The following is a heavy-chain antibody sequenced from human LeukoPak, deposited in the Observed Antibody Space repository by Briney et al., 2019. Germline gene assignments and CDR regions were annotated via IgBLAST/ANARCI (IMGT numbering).Heavy chain of an antibody. J-gene: IGHJ4*02. CDR2: ISWNSGSI. CDR3: ARGTSQGSYYFDY. CDR1: GFTFDDYA. Sequence: GRSLRLSCAASGFTFDDYAMHWVRQAPGKGLEWVSGISWNSGSIGYADSVKGRFTISRDNAKNSLYLQMNSLRAEDTAVYYCARGTSQGSYYFDYWGQGTLVTVSS. V-gene: IGHV3-9*01.